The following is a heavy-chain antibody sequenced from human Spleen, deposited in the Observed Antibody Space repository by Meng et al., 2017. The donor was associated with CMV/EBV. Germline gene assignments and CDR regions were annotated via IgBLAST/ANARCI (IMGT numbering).Heavy chain of an antibody. CDR2: IYYSGST. CDR3: ARGAYYDFWSGHYYYGMDA. D-gene: IGHD3-3*01. CDR1: GGSISSSSYY. V-gene: IGHV4-39*01. Sequence: SETLSLTCTVSGGSISSSSYYWGWIRQPPGKGLEWIGSIYYSGSTYYNPSLKSRVTISVDTSKNQFSLKLSSVTAADTAVYYCARGAYYDFWSGHYYYGMDAWGQGTTVTVSS. J-gene: IGHJ6*02.